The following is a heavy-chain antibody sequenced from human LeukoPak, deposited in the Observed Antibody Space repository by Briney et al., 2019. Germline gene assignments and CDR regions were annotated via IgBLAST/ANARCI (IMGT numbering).Heavy chain of an antibody. CDR2: IYYSGST. CDR1: GGSISSGGYY. J-gene: IGHJ4*02. V-gene: IGHV4-31*03. Sequence: SETLSLTCTVSGGSISSGGYYWSWIRQHPGKGLEWIGYIYYSGSTYYNPSLKSRVTISVDTSKNQFPLKLSSVTAADTAVYYCAREWELRYDYWGQGTLVTVSS. CDR3: AREWELRYDY. D-gene: IGHD1-26*01.